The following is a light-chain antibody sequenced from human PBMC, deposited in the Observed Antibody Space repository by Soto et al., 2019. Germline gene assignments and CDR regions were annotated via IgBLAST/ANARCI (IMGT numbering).Light chain of an antibody. V-gene: IGKV1-12*01. CDR3: QQANSFPRT. Sequence: DIQMTQSPSSVSASAGERVTITCRASQGISSCLAWYQQKPGKAPKLLIYAASSLQSGVPSRFSGSGSGTEFTLTISSLQPEEFATYYCQQANSFPRTFGPGTKVDIK. CDR2: AAS. CDR1: QGISSC. J-gene: IGKJ3*01.